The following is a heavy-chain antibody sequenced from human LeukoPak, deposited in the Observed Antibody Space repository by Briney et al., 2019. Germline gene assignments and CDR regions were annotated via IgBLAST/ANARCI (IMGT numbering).Heavy chain of an antibody. CDR3: ARVSGTFGELY. D-gene: IGHD3-10*01. CDR1: GFTFSSYS. V-gene: IGHV3-21*01. J-gene: IGHJ4*02. Sequence: GSLRLSCAASGFTFSSYSMNWVRRAPGKGLEWVSSISTSSSYIYYADSVKGRFTISRDNAKNSLYLQMNSLRAEDTAVYYCARVSGTFGELYWGQGTLVTVSS. CDR2: ISTSSSYI.